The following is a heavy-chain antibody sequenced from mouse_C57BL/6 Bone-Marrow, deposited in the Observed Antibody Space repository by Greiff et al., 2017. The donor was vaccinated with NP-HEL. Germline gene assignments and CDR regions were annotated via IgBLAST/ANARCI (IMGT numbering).Heavy chain of an antibody. J-gene: IGHJ4*01. D-gene: IGHD3-3*01. CDR1: GFTFSDFY. Sequence: EVMLVESGGGLVQSGRSLRLSCATSGFTFSDFYMEWVRQAPGKGLEWIAASRNKANDYTTEYSASVKGRFIVSRDTFQSILYLQMNALRPEDTAIYYGVRDLGAMDYWGQGTSVTVSS. CDR2: SRNKANDYTT. CDR3: VRDLGAMDY. V-gene: IGHV7-1*01.